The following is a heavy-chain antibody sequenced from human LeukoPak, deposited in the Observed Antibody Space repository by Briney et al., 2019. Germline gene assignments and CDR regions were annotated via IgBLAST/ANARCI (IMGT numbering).Heavy chain of an antibody. CDR2: ISAYNGNT. D-gene: IGHD1-26*01. CDR3: ARERNWEGATRSYYFDY. CDR1: GYTFTSYG. Sequence: GASVKVSCKASGYTFTSYGISLVRQAPGQGLEWMGWISAYNGNTNYAQKLQGRVTMTTDTSTSTAYMELRSLRSDDTAVYYCARERNWEGATRSYYFDYWGQGTLVTVSS. J-gene: IGHJ4*02. V-gene: IGHV1-18*01.